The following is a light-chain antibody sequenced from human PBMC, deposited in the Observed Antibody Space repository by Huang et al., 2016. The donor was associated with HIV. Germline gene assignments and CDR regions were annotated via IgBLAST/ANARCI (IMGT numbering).Light chain of an antibody. V-gene: IGKV1-39*01. CDR1: QSISSY. CDR2: AAT. CDR3: QQTYITPLT. Sequence: DIQMTQSPSSLSASVGDRVTITCRASQSISSYLKWYQQKPGTAPKVLIYAATSLQSGVPSRFSGSGSGTDFTLPINNLQPEDSATYYCQQTYITPLTFGQGTKLEIK. J-gene: IGKJ2*01.